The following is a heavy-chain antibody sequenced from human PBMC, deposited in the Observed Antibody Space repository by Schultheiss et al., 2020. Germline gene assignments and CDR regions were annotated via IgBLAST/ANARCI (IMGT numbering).Heavy chain of an antibody. V-gene: IGHV3-30-3*01. CDR1: GFTFSSYA. Sequence: GESLKISCAASGFTFSSYAMHWVRQAPGKGLEWVAVISYDGSNKYYADSVKGRFTISRDNSKNTLYLQMNSLRAEDTAVYYCARDHSYYYDSSGWRTLGYYGMDVWGQGTTVTVYS. J-gene: IGHJ6*02. CDR2: ISYDGSNK. D-gene: IGHD3-22*01. CDR3: ARDHSYYYDSSGWRTLGYYGMDV.